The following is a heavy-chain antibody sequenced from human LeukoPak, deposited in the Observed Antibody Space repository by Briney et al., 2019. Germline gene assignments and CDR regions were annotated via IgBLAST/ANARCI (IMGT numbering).Heavy chain of an antibody. CDR3: ARATSLLGDYWYYYYYMDV. Sequence: EASVKVSCKASGGTFSSYAISWVRQAPGQGLEWMGRIIPILGIANYAQKFQGRVTKTRNTSISTAYMELSSLRSEDTAVYYCARATSLLGDYWYYYYYMDVWGKGTTVTVSS. CDR1: GGTFSSYA. J-gene: IGHJ6*03. D-gene: IGHD4-17*01. V-gene: IGHV1-69*04. CDR2: IIPILGIA.